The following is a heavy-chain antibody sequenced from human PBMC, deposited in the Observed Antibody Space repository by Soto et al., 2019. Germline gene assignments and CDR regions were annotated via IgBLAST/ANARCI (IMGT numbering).Heavy chain of an antibody. D-gene: IGHD2-21*02. CDR2: MCPRDSDT. J-gene: IGHJ6*02. Sequence: EVQLVQSGAEVKKSGESLKISCKGSGYNFSTYCVVWVRQMPGKGLEWVGIMCPRDSDTRYSPSSQGQVTISADKSITTAYLQWSSLKASDTAIYYCARRAFCGGDCTARPQDYYGMDVWGQGTAVTVSS. CDR1: GYNFSTYC. CDR3: ARRAFCGGDCTARPQDYYGMDV. V-gene: IGHV5-51*03.